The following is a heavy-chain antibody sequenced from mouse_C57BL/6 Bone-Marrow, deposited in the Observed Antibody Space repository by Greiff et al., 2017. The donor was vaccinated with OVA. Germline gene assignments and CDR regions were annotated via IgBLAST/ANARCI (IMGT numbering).Heavy chain of an antibody. J-gene: IGHJ2*01. D-gene: IGHD3-1*01. CDR2: IDPENGDT. CDR1: GFNIKDDY. V-gene: IGHV14-4*01. Sequence: VQLQQSGAELVRPGASVKLSCTASGFNIKDDYMHWVKQRPEQGLEWIGWIDPENGDTEYASKFQGKATITADTSSNTAYLQLSSLTSEDTAVYYYTWGGFSFDYWGQGTTLTVSS. CDR3: TWGGFSFDY.